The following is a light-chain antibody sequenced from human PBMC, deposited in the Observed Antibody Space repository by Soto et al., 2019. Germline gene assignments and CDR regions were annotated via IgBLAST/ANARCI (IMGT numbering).Light chain of an antibody. V-gene: IGKV4-1*01. CDR1: QSVLYSSRNKNY. CDR3: QHYYTTPPT. CDR2: WAS. J-gene: IGKJ1*01. Sequence: DIVMTQSPDSLAVSLGERATINCKSSQSVLYSSRNKNYLAWYQQRPGQPPKLLISWASTRESGVPDRFSGSGSGTDFTLTISSLQAEDVAVYYCQHYYTTPPTFGQGTKVEIK.